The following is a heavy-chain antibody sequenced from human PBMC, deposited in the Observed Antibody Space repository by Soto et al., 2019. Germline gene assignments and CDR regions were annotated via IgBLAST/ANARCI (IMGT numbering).Heavy chain of an antibody. CDR3: ARDPTLNLYCSGGSCSLAYFDY. CDR2: ISYDGSNK. V-gene: IGHV3-30-3*01. D-gene: IGHD2-15*01. CDR1: GFTFSSYA. J-gene: IGHJ4*02. Sequence: PGGSLRLSCAASGFTFSSYAMHWVRQAPGKGLEWVAVISYDGSNKYYADSVKGRFTISRDNSKNTLYLQMNSLRAEDTAVYYCARDPTLNLYCSGGSCSLAYFDYWGQGTLVTVSS.